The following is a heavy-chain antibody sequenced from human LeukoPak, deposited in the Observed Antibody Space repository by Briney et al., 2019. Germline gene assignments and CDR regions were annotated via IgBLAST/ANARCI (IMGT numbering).Heavy chain of an antibody. CDR3: ARDLISVTEDAFDI. CDR2: ISSSGSTI. V-gene: IGHV3-48*01. J-gene: IGHJ3*02. Sequence: PGGSLSLSCAASGFTFMNYWMCWVRQAPGKGLEWVSYISSSGSTIYYPDSVKGRFIISRDTPKNTLYLQMNSLRAEDTAVYYCARDLISVTEDAFDIWGQGTMVTVSS. CDR1: GFTFMNYW. D-gene: IGHD4-17*01.